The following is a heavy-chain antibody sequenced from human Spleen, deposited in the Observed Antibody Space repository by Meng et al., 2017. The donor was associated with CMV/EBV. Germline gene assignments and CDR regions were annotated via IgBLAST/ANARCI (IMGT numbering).Heavy chain of an antibody. D-gene: IGHD1-14*01. V-gene: IGHV3-74*01. CDR2: INGDGRST. CDR1: GFTFNNYW. CDR3: AKPGAEFDHYFDY. J-gene: IGHJ4*02. Sequence: GESLKISCVVSGFTFNNYWMHWVRQAPGKGLVWVSRINGDGRSTNYGDSVKGRFTISRDNAKNTLYLQMNSLRVEDTAVYYCAKPGAEFDHYFDYWGQGTLVTVSS.